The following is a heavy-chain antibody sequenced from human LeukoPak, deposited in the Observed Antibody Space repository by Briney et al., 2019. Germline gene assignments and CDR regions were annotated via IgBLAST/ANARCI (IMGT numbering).Heavy chain of an antibody. CDR2: IKRDGSEK. CDR3: ARGRGSWYGVYFDY. Sequence: GSPRLSCAASGFTFTDYWMRWVRQAPGKGLEWVANIKRDGSEKYYVDSVKGRFTISRDNAKNSLYLQLNSLRTEDTAVYYCARGRGSWYGVYFDYWGQGTLVTVSS. D-gene: IGHD6-13*01. V-gene: IGHV3-7*01. J-gene: IGHJ4*02. CDR1: GFTFTDYW.